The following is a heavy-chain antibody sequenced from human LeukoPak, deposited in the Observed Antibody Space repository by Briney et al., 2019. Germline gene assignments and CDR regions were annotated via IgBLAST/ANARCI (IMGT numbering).Heavy chain of an antibody. V-gene: IGHV1-18*01. Sequence: ASVKVSCKASGYTFTSYGISWVRQAPGQGLEWMGWISAYNGNTNYAQKLQGRVTMTTDTPTSTAYMELRSLRSDDTAVYYCARDSLYSSGWYTPYYYYGMDVWGQGTTVTVSS. D-gene: IGHD6-19*01. J-gene: IGHJ6*02. CDR1: GYTFTSYG. CDR2: ISAYNGNT. CDR3: ARDSLYSSGWYTPYYYYGMDV.